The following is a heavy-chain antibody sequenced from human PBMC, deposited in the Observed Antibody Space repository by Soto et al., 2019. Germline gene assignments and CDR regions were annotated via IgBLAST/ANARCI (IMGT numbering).Heavy chain of an antibody. CDR1: GFSFSIYE. D-gene: IGHD1-7*01. CDR3: ARDHPNRNYGTCFDY. Sequence: GGSLRLSCAASGFSFSIYEMNWVRQAPGKGLEWVSYISSGGVNIHYADSVKGRFTISRDNAKNSLYLQMNSLRAEDTAVYYCARDHPNRNYGTCFDYCGQGTLVTVSS. J-gene: IGHJ4*02. CDR2: ISSGGVNI. V-gene: IGHV3-48*03.